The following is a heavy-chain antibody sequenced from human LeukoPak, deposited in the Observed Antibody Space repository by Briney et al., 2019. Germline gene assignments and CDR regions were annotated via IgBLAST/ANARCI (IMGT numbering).Heavy chain of an antibody. CDR3: AKDVDYYDSSGYYYNNWFDP. CDR2: IKQDGSEK. V-gene: IGHV3-7*03. CDR1: GFTFSSYW. J-gene: IGHJ5*02. D-gene: IGHD3-22*01. Sequence: GGSLRLSCAASGFTFSSYWMSWVRQAPGKGLEWVANIKQDGSEKYYVDSVKGRFTISRDNAKNSLYLQMNSLRAEDTAVYYCAKDVDYYDSSGYYYNNWFDPWGQGTLVTVSS.